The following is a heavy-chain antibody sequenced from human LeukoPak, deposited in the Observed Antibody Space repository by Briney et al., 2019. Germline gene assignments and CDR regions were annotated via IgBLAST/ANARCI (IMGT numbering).Heavy chain of an antibody. Sequence: SETLSLTCAVYGGSFSGYYWSWIRQPAGKGLEWIGRIYTSGSTNYNPSLKSRVTMSVDTSKNQFSLKLSSVTAADTAVYYCARDRYGDSAYFDYWGQGTLVTVSS. CDR3: ARDRYGDSAYFDY. J-gene: IGHJ4*02. CDR2: IYTSGST. CDR1: GGSFSGYY. V-gene: IGHV4-4*07. D-gene: IGHD4-17*01.